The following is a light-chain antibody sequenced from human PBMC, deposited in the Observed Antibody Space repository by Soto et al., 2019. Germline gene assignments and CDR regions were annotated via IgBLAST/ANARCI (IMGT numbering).Light chain of an antibody. CDR1: QSVSSSY. Sequence: EIVLTQSPGTLSLSPGEIATLSCRASQSVSSSYLAWYQQKPGQAPRLLIYGASSRATGIPDRFSGSGSGTDFTLTISRLAPEDFAVYYCQQYGSSPPYTFGQGTKLEIK. CDR2: GAS. J-gene: IGKJ2*01. CDR3: QQYGSSPPYT. V-gene: IGKV3-20*01.